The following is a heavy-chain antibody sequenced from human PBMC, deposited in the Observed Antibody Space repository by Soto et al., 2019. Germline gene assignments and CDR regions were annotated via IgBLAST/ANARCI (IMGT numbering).Heavy chain of an antibody. Sequence: EVQLLESGGGLVQPGGSLRLSCAASGFTFSSYGMTWVRQAPGKGLEWVSFSSATGAGTDYADSVKGRFTISRDNSKNTLYLQMTSLRADDTAVYYCAKDRRAGGNYGLYSDFWGQGALVIVSS. CDR1: GFTFSSYG. D-gene: IGHD1-7*01. CDR3: AKDRRAGGNYGLYSDF. V-gene: IGHV3-23*01. J-gene: IGHJ4*02. CDR2: SSATGAGT.